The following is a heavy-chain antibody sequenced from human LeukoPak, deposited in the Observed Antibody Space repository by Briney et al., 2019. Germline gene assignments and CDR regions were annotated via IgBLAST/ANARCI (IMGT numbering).Heavy chain of an antibody. CDR1: GFTFSDHY. J-gene: IGHJ4*02. CDR2: IKQEGSEK. D-gene: IGHD3-22*01. V-gene: IGHV3-7*01. Sequence: GGSLRLSCAASGFTFSDHYIDWVRQAPGKGLEWVANIKQEGSEKYYVDSVKGRFSISRDNAKNSLYLQMNSLRAEDTAVYYCARGGSRYDNWGQGTLVTVSS. CDR3: ARGGSRYDN.